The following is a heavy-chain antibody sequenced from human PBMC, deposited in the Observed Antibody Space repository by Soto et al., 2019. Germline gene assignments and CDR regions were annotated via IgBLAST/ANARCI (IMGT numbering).Heavy chain of an antibody. CDR3: ARDGLYCSSTSCYLGY. CDR1: GYTFTSYY. D-gene: IGHD2-2*01. Sequence: ASVKVSCKASGYTFTSYYINWVRQAPGQGLEWMGWISPYNGNTNYAQKLQGRVTMTTDTSTSTAYMELRSLRSDDTAVYYCARDGLYCSSTSCYLGYWGQGTLVTVSS. CDR2: ISPYNGNT. J-gene: IGHJ4*02. V-gene: IGHV1-18*04.